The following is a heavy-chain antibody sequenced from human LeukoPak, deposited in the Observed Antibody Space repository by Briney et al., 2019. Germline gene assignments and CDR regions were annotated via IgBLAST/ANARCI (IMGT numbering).Heavy chain of an antibody. CDR1: GGSFSGYY. J-gene: IGHJ4*02. D-gene: IGHD3-3*01. CDR2: INHSGST. Sequence: SETLSLTCAVYGGSFSGYYWSWIRQPPGKGLEWIGEINHSGSTNYNPSLKSRVTISVDTSKNQFSLKLSSVTAADTAVYYCAREEAQRFLDYWGQGTLVTVSS. CDR3: AREEAQRFLDY. V-gene: IGHV4-34*01.